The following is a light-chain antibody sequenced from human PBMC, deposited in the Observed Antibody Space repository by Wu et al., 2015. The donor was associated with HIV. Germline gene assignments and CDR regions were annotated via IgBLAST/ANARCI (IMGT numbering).Light chain of an antibody. V-gene: IGKV1-39*01. Sequence: DIQLTQSPSSLSASVGDRVTITCRASQNVRNYLNWYQQKPGKAPRLLIYATSTLQSGAPSRFSGSGSGTDFTLTISSLQPEDFATYFCQETYSTPRFTFGPGTKVDVK. J-gene: IGKJ3*01. CDR3: QETYSTPRFT. CDR1: QNVRNY. CDR2: ATS.